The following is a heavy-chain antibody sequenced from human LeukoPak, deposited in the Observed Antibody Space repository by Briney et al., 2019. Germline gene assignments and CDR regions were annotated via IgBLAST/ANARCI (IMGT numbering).Heavy chain of an antibody. CDR1: GGTFSSYA. V-gene: IGHV1-69*05. CDR3: ARDDFWSDYGYYFDY. J-gene: IGHJ4*02. CDR2: IIPIFGTA. Sequence: SVKVSCKASGGTFSSYAISWVRQAPGQGLEWIGGIIPIFGTANYAQKFQGRVAITTDESTSTAYMELSSLRSEDTAVYYCARDDFWSDYGYYFDYWGQGTLVTVSS. D-gene: IGHD3-3*01.